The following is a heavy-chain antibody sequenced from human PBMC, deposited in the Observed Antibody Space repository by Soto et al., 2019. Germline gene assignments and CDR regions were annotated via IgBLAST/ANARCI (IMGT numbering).Heavy chain of an antibody. J-gene: IGHJ4*02. V-gene: IGHV3-15*07. CDR2: IKSKTDGGTT. D-gene: IGHD4-17*01. Sequence: EVQLVESGGGLVKPGGSLRLSCAASGFTFSNASMNWVRQAPGKGLEWVGRIKSKTDGGTTDYAAPVKGRFTISRDDSKNTLYLQMNSLKTEDTAVYYCTTAPPTDYGVIFDYWGQGTLVTVSS. CDR1: GFTFSNAS. CDR3: TTAPPTDYGVIFDY.